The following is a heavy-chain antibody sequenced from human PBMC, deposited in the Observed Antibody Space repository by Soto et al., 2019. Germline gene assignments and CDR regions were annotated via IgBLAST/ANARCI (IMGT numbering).Heavy chain of an antibody. D-gene: IGHD1-7*01. CDR3: ARVKGGTTRRAFDS. Sequence: SETLSLTCTVSGDSISSGGYYWSWIRQHPGKGLEWIGYIYDNGGAYYSPSLKGRVVISLDRSENQFSLRLSSVTAADTAAYYCARVKGGTTRRAFDSWGQGTLVTVSS. V-gene: IGHV4-31*03. CDR1: GDSISSGGYY. CDR2: IYDNGGA. J-gene: IGHJ4*02.